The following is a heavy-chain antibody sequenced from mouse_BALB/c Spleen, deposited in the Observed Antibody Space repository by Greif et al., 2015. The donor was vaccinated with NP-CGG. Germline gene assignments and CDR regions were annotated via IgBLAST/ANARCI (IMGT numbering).Heavy chain of an antibody. CDR3: ARDSEYYYAMDY. J-gene: IGHJ4*01. CDR2: ISSGGSYT. Sequence: DVQLVESGGGLVKPGGSLKLSCAASGFTFSSYAMSWVRQSPEKRLEWVAEISSGGSYTYYPDTVTGRFTISRDNAKNTLYLEMSSLRSEDTAMYYCARDSEYYYAMDYWGQGTSVTVSS. V-gene: IGHV5-9-4*01. CDR1: GFTFSSYA.